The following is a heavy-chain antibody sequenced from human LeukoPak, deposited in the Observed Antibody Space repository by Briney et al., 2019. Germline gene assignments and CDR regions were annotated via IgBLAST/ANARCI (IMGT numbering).Heavy chain of an antibody. D-gene: IGHD1-26*01. CDR2: IYSGGST. Sequence: GGSLRLSCAASGFTVSSNYMSWVRQAPGKGLEWVSVIYSGGSTYYADSVKGRFTISRDNSKNTLYLQMNSLRAEDTAVYYCARDPTNSGYEDYWGQGTLVTVSS. CDR1: GFTVSSNY. J-gene: IGHJ4*02. CDR3: ARDPTNSGYEDY. V-gene: IGHV3-53*01.